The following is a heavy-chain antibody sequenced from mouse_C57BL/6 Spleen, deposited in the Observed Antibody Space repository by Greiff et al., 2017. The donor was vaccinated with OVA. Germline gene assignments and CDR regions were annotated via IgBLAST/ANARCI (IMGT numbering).Heavy chain of an antibody. CDR1: GFTFNTYA. V-gene: IGHV10-3*01. Sequence: EVQRVESGGGLVQPKGSLKLSCAASGFTFNTYAMHWVRQAPGKGLEWVARIRSKSSNYATYYADSVKDRFTISRDDSQSMLYLQMNNLKTEDTAMYYCVREGDYDRDWYFDVWGTGTTVTVSS. J-gene: IGHJ1*03. D-gene: IGHD2-4*01. CDR2: IRSKSSNYAT. CDR3: VREGDYDRDWYFDV.